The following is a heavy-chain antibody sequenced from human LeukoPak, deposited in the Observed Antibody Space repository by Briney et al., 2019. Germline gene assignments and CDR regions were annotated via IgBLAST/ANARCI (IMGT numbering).Heavy chain of an antibody. CDR1: GFSLTTSGMC. CDR3: AHYFRLATDAFDI. CDR2: IDWDDDK. D-gene: IGHD5-24*01. J-gene: IGHJ3*02. Sequence: ASGPALVKPTQTLTLTCTFSGFSLTTSGMCVSWIRQPPGKALEWLARIDWDDDKYYSTSLKTRLTISKDTSKNQVVLTMTNMDPVDTATYYCAHYFRLATDAFDIWGQGTMVTVSS. V-gene: IGHV2-70*11.